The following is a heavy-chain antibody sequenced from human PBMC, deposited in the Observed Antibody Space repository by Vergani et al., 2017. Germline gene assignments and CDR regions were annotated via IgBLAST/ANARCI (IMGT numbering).Heavy chain of an antibody. CDR2: TRPHEDGA. D-gene: IGHD2-2*02. Sequence: QVQLVESGGGVVQPGGSMRLSCSASGLTLSSYGVHWVRQAPGRGLESVTFTRPHEDGAFYSASVRGRFTVSRDKSKNTVYLQMNSLRAEDTAVYYCAKESQDDTVEAPAAIQGTFDTWGRGTLVTVSS. V-gene: IGHV3-30*02. CDR3: AKESQDDTVEAPAAIQGTFDT. J-gene: IGHJ4*02. CDR1: GLTLSSYG.